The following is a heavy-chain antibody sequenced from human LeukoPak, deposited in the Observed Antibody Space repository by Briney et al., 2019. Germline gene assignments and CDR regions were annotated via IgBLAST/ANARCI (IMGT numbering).Heavy chain of an antibody. V-gene: IGHV3-30*10. CDR1: GFTISSYA. D-gene: IGHD2-2*01. Sequence: PGGSLRLSCAASGFTISSYAMNWVRQAPGKGLEWVALISHDGSNKYYTESVKDRFTISRDSSKNTLYLQMNSLRAEDTAVYYCARSAEIYSNSFDYWGQGTPVTVS. CDR3: ARSAEIYSNSFDY. J-gene: IGHJ4*02. CDR2: ISHDGSNK.